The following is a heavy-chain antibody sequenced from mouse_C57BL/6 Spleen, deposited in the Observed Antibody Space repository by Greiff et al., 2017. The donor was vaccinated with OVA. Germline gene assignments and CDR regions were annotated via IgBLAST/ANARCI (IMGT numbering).Heavy chain of an antibody. CDR3: ARLATTVVATYYFDY. CDR1: GFTFSDYG. CDR2: ISSGSSTI. V-gene: IGHV5-17*01. D-gene: IGHD1-1*01. J-gene: IGHJ2*01. Sequence: DVMLVESGGGLVKPGGSLKLSCAASGFTFSDYGMHWVRQAPEKGLEWVAYISSGSSTIYYADTVKGRFTISRDNAKNTLFLQMTSLRSEDTAMYYCARLATTVVATYYFDYWGQGTTLTVSS.